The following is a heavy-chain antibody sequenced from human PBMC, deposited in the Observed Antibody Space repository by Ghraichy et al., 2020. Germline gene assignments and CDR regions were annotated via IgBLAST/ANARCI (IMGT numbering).Heavy chain of an antibody. V-gene: IGHV1-46*01. Sequence: ASVKVSCKASGYTFTSYYMHWVRQAPGQGLEWMGIINPSGGSTSYAQKFQGRVTMTRDTSTSTVYMELSSLRSEDTAVYYCARRGAPKEFGSGYYGPLDYWGQGTLVTVSS. J-gene: IGHJ4*02. CDR1: GYTFTSYY. D-gene: IGHD3-22*01. CDR3: ARRGAPKEFGSGYYGPLDY. CDR2: INPSGGST.